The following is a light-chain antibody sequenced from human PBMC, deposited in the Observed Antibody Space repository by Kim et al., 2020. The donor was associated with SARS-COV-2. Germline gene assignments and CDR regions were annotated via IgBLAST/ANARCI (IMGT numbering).Light chain of an antibody. CDR1: QNITSY. CDR3: QQSYRIPLT. Sequence: DILMTQFPSSLSASVGDRVTITCRASQNITSYLNWYQQRPGKAPKLLIYAASNLQSGVPSGFSGSGSGTHFTLTINILQPEDFATYYCQQSYRIPLTFGQGTKVDIK. V-gene: IGKV1-39*01. CDR2: AAS. J-gene: IGKJ1*01.